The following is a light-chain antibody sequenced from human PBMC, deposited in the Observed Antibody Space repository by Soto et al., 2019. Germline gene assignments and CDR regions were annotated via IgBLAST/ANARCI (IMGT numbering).Light chain of an antibody. Sequence: QSVLTQPDSVSGSPRQSITISCTGASXDVGGYTYVSWYQQHPGKAPKLMIYEVNNRPSGVSNRFSGSKSGNTASLTISGLQAEDEADYYCSSYTSSSTLYVFGTGTKVTVL. J-gene: IGLJ1*01. CDR3: SSYTSSSTLYV. CDR2: EVN. V-gene: IGLV2-14*01. CDR1: SXDVGGYTY.